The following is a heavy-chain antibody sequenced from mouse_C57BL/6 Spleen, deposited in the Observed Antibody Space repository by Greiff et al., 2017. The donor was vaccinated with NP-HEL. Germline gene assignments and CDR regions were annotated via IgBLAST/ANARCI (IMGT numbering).Heavy chain of an antibody. J-gene: IGHJ3*01. CDR1: GYTFTDYE. CDR2: IDPETGGP. V-gene: IGHV1-15*01. Sequence: VQLQQSGAELVRPGASVTLSCKASGYTFTDYEMHWVKQTPVHGLEWIGAIDPETGGPAYNQKFKGKAILTADKSSSTAYMELRSLTSEDSAVYYCTRLRDDYDGAWCAYWGQGTLVTVSA. D-gene: IGHD2-4*01. CDR3: TRLRDDYDGAWCAY.